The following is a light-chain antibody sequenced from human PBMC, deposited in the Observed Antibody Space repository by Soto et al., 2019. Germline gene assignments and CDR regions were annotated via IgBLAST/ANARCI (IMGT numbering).Light chain of an antibody. Sequence: EGVMTHSPATLSFSPVERATLSCRASQSVSSNFDWYQQKPGQAPRLFIYGASTRATGIPARFSGSGSGTEFTLTISSLQSEDFAVHYCQQYNNCPPIPFGQGTRLEI. V-gene: IGKV3D-15*01. CDR3: QQYNNCPPIP. CDR1: QSVSSN. J-gene: IGKJ5*01. CDR2: GAS.